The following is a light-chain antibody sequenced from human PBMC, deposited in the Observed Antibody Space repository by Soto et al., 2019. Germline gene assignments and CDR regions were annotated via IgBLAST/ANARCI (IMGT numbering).Light chain of an antibody. J-gene: IGLJ1*01. V-gene: IGLV2-14*03. CDR2: DVN. CDR1: TNDIGAYNF. CDR3: ASFTSGSTPYV. Sequence: QSALTQPASVSGSPGQSITISCTGTTNDIGAYNFVSWYRHHPGKAPKLMIFDVNHRPSGISNRFSGSKSGNTASLTISGLQAEDDADYYCASFTSGSTPYVFGTGTKLTVL.